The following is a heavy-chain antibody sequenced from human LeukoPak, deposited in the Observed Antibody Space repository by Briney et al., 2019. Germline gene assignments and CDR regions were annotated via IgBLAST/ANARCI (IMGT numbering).Heavy chain of an antibody. V-gene: IGHV3-53*01. CDR2: IYSGGST. CDR1: GCTVSSNY. CDR3: ARGGSYLSAFDI. D-gene: IGHD1-26*01. J-gene: IGHJ3*02. Sequence: GGSLRLSCAASGCTVSSNYMSWVRQAPGKGLEWVSIIYSGGSTFYADSVKGRFTISRDNSKNTLYLQMNSLRAEDTAVYYCARGGSYLSAFDIWGQGTMVTVSS.